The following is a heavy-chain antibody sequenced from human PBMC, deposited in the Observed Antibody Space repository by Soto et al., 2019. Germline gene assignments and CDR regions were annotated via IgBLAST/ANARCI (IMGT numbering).Heavy chain of an antibody. J-gene: IGHJ4*02. CDR2: IDYSGST. Sequence: VQPQESGPGLVKPSQTLSLTCSVSGDSISSGGYYWSWIRQYPGKGLEWVGYIDYSGSTYYNSSLVSRLTISAHISKNQFSLKLRSVTASDTAVYYCARVTPAAGTPYWGQGTLVTVSS. CDR1: GDSISSGGYY. V-gene: IGHV4-31*03. CDR3: ARVTPAAGTPY. D-gene: IGHD6-13*01.